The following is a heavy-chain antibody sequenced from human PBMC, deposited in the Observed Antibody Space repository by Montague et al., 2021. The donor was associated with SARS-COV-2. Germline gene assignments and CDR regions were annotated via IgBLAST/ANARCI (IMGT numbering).Heavy chain of an antibody. J-gene: IGHJ3*02. CDR1: GGSFSGFY. D-gene: IGHD6-19*01. CDR2: INHSGGT. Sequence: SETLSLTCAVYGGSFSGFYWSWIRQPPGKGLEWIGEINHSGGTNYNPSLKSRVTISVDTSKNQFSLKLSSVTAADTAVYYCARGSGWMGIAFDIWGQGTMVTVSS. CDR3: ARGSGWMGIAFDI. V-gene: IGHV4-34*01.